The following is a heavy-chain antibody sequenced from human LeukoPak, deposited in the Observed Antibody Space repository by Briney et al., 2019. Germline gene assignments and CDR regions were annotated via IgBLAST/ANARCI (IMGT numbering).Heavy chain of an antibody. V-gene: IGHV3-23*01. CDR1: GFTSSSYA. J-gene: IGHJ5*02. CDR3: AKDPYRSSSPDPYNWFDP. Sequence: VGCPRLSSAASGFTSSSYAMSWVRQAPGKGLGWVSAISVSGGSTYSTDSVRGRFTISRDNSKNTLYLQMNSLKAEDTAVYYYAKDPYRSSSPDPYNWFDPWGQGTLVTVSS. D-gene: IGHD6-6*01. CDR2: ISVSGGST.